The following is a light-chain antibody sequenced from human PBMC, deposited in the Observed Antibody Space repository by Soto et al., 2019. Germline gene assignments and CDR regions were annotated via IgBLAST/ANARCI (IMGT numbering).Light chain of an antibody. J-gene: IGKJ5*01. V-gene: IGKV1-12*01. CDR3: QEGDSFPIA. CDR2: AAS. CDR1: QGISNW. Sequence: DIQMTQSPSSVSASVGDRVTITCRASQGISNWLAWYLQKPGKAPNLLIYAASSMQSGVPSRFSGSGSGTDFTRSISSRQPEDFATYSCQEGDSFPIAFGQGTRLEIK.